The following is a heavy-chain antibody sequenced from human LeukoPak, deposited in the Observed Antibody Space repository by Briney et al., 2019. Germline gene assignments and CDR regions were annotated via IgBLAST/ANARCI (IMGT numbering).Heavy chain of an antibody. CDR1: GFTFSSYT. D-gene: IGHD1-1*01. Sequence: GDSLRLSCAASGFTFSSYTMNWVGQAPGKGLEWVSSESLISRPILYADSVRGRFTISRDNAKNPLYLQVNSLRAEDTAVYYCARTSPGGYNAFDTWDQGTMVTVSS. V-gene: IGHV3-21*01. CDR3: ARTSPGGYNAFDT. CDR2: ESLISRPI. J-gene: IGHJ3*02.